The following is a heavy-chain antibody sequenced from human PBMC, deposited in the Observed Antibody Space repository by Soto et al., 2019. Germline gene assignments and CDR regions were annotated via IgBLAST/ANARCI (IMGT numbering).Heavy chain of an antibody. D-gene: IGHD2-21*02. CDR1: GGTFTNDA. Sequence: QVHLVQSGAEVKKSGSSVRVSCTASGGTFTNDAISWVRQAPGQGLEWLGRITPFFGTPDYSQSFLGRLMITSDEATGSSYIDLRSLRSEDTAVYYCAREVVTETTLRYSDFWGQGTLVTVSS. V-gene: IGHV1-69*01. J-gene: IGHJ4*02. CDR3: AREVVTETTLRYSDF. CDR2: ITPFFGTP.